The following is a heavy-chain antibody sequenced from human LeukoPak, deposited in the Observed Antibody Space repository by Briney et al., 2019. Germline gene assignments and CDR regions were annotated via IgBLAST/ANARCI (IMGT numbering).Heavy chain of an antibody. CDR2: ISAYNGNT. D-gene: IGHD2-2*02. CDR3: AREKDDCSSTSCYRGLDY. Sequence: ASVKVSCKASGYTFTSYGISWVRQAPGQGLEWMGWISAYNGNTNYAQKLQGRVTMTTDTSTSTAYMELRSLRSDDTAVYYCAREKDDCSSTSCYRGLDYWGQGTLVTVSS. CDR1: GYTFTSYG. J-gene: IGHJ4*02. V-gene: IGHV1-18*01.